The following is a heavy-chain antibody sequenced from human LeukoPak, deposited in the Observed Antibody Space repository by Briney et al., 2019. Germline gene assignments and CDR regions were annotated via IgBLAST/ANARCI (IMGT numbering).Heavy chain of an antibody. CDR1: GYTFTSYD. CDR3: ARGDYDFWSGYRFDP. J-gene: IGHJ5*02. CDR2: MNPNSGNT. V-gene: IGHV1-8*01. Sequence: ASVKVSCKASGYTFTSYDINWVRQATGQGLEWMGWMNPNSGNTGYAQKFQGSVTMTRNTSISTAYMELSSLRSEDTAVYYCARGDYDFWSGYRFDPWGQGTLVTVSS. D-gene: IGHD3-3*01.